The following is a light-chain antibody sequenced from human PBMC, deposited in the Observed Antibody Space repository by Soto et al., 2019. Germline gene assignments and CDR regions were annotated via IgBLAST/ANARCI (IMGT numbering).Light chain of an antibody. V-gene: IGKV3-11*01. J-gene: IGKJ2*01. CDR1: QSVSSY. CDR3: QQRSNWPPYT. Sequence: EIVLTQSPATLSLSPGERATLSCRASQSVSSYLAWYQQKPGQAPRLLIYDASNRATGIPARFSGSGSGTDFTLTISSLEPEDFAVYYFQQRSNWPPYTFGQGTKLAIK. CDR2: DAS.